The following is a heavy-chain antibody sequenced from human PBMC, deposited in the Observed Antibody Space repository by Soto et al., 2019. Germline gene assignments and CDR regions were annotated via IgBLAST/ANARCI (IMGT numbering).Heavy chain of an antibody. V-gene: IGHV3-30-3*01. J-gene: IGHJ4*02. CDR2: TSYDGSIK. Sequence: LRLSCAASGFTFSDYAMHWVRQAPGRGLEWVAVTSYDGSIKYYGDSVKGRFTISRDNSENTLYLQMNSLRPEDTAVFYCARDGGLTRSAYFLDFWGQGALVTVSS. CDR3: ARDGGLTRSAYFLDF. CDR1: GFTFSDYA. D-gene: IGHD3-3*01.